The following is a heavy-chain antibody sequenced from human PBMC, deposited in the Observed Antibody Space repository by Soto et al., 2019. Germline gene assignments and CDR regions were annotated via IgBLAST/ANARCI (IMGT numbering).Heavy chain of an antibody. D-gene: IGHD5-18*01. CDR2: ISCNSSSR. Sequence: EVQLVESGGGLVQPGRSLRLSCAASGFTFDDYAMHWVRQSPGKGLDWVSGISCNSSSRGYAGSVKGRFTISRDNAKNSLYLQMNSLRAEDTAAYYCSKDNSPMATTYYFDYWGQGTLVTVSS. CDR3: SKDNSPMATTYYFDY. CDR1: GFTFDDYA. V-gene: IGHV3-9*01. J-gene: IGHJ4*02.